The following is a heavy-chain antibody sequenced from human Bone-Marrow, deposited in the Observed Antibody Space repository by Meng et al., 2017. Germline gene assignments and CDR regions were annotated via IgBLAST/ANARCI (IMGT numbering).Heavy chain of an antibody. V-gene: IGHV1-18*01. CDR2: ISAYNGNT. Sequence: SVKVSCKASGYTFTSYGISWVRQAPGQGLEWMGWISAYNGNTNYAQKLQGKVTMTTDTSTSTAYMELRSLRSDDTAVYYCARGGSGSYYIHRYNWFDPWGQGTLVTVSS. CDR1: GYTFTSYG. D-gene: IGHD3-10*01. J-gene: IGHJ5*02. CDR3: ARGGSGSYYIHRYNWFDP.